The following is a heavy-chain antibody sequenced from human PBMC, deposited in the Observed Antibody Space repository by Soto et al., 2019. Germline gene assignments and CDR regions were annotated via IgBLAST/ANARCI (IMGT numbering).Heavy chain of an antibody. V-gene: IGHV1-18*01. J-gene: IGHJ3*02. CDR3: ARDDLYYDRLPFDI. Sequence: ASVKVSCKASGYTFTSYGISWVRQAPGQGLEWMGWISAYNGNTNYAQKLQGRVTMTTDTSTSTAYMELRSLRSDDTAVYYCARDDLYYDRLPFDIWGQGTMVTVSS. CDR2: ISAYNGNT. CDR1: GYTFTSYG. D-gene: IGHD3-22*01.